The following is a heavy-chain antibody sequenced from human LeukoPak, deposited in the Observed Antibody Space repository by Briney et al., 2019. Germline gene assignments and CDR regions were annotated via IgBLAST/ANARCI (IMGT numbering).Heavy chain of an antibody. CDR1: GYTFTSYD. V-gene: IGHV1-8*01. CDR2: MNPNSGNT. J-gene: IGHJ6*03. Sequence: ASVKVSCKASGYTFTSYDINWVRQATGQGLEWMGWMNPNSGNTGYAQKFQGRVTMTRNTSISTAYMELSSLRSEDTAVYYCARVPPKKGGYYNRPPKYYYYYYMDVWGKGTTVTISS. D-gene: IGHD3-3*01. CDR3: ARVPPKKGGYYNRPPKYYYYYYMDV.